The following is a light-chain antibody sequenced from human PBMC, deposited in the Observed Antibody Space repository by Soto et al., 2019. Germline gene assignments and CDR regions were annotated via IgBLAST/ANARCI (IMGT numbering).Light chain of an antibody. CDR1: QTVSPNY. CDR3: QEADSSPGGT. Sequence: EIVLTHSPGSLCLSPGDRATLSCWSSQTVSPNYLAWYQQKPGQAPRLLIYGISNRATGITDRFTGSGSGTDFSLTITRLEPEDFAVYYCQEADSSPGGTFGQGTKVDI. J-gene: IGKJ1*01. CDR2: GIS. V-gene: IGKV3-20*01.